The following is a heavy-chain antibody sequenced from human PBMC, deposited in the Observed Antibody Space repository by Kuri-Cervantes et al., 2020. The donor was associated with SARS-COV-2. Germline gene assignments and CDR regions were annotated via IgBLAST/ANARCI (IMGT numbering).Heavy chain of an antibody. D-gene: IGHD3-10*01. CDR1: GGSFSGYY. CDR3: ASKVQGVIMV. V-gene: IGHV4-34*01. Sequence: SQTLSLTWAVYGGSFSGYYWSWIRQPPGKGLGWIGSIYYSGSTYYNPSLKSRVTISVDTSKNQFSLKLSSVTAADTAVYYCASKVQGVIMVWGQGTLVTVSS. CDR2: IYYSGST. J-gene: IGHJ4*02.